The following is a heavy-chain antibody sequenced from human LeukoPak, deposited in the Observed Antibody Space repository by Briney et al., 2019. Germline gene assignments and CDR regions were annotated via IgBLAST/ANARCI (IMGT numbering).Heavy chain of an antibody. V-gene: IGHV3-23*01. Sequence: GGSLRLSCVASGFIFSSFGMNWVRQAPGKGLEWVSTISSSGDNRNHADSVKGRFTISRDNSKNTLYLQMNSLRAEDTAVYYCVRAVEYYYDSSGYAVDYWGQGTLVTVSS. CDR1: GFIFSSFG. J-gene: IGHJ4*02. CDR2: ISSSGDNR. CDR3: VRAVEYYYDSSGYAVDY. D-gene: IGHD3-22*01.